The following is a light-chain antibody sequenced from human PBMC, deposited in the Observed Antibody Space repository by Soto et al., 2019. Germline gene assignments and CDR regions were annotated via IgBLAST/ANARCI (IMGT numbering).Light chain of an antibody. CDR1: QSVSSN. CDR2: AAS. Sequence: EVVMTQSPATLSVSPWERATLSCRASQSVSSNLAWYQQKPGQAPRLLIYAASTRATGIPARFSGSGSGTEFTLTISSLQSEDFAVYYCQQYNNWPTFGQRTKVDIK. J-gene: IGKJ1*01. V-gene: IGKV3-15*01. CDR3: QQYNNWPT.